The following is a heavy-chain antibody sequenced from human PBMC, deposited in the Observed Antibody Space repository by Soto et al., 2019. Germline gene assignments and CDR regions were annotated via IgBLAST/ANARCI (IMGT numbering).Heavy chain of an antibody. CDR1: SVSNAW. Sequence: SVSNAWMNWVRQAPGKGLEWVGRIKSKTDGGTTDYAAPVKGRFTISRDDSKNTLYLQMNSLKTEDTAVYYCTTDQTPTYCGGDCYGNFDDWGQGTLVTVSS. V-gene: IGHV3-15*07. J-gene: IGHJ4*02. CDR3: TTDQTPTYCGGDCYGNFDD. CDR2: IKSKTDGGTT. D-gene: IGHD2-21*02.